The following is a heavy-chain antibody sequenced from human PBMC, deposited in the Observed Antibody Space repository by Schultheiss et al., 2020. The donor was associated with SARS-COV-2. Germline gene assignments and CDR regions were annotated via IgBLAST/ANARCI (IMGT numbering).Heavy chain of an antibody. CDR1: GFTFSSYA. CDR3: ATVTSSGWHPFDN. Sequence: GGSLRLSCEASGFTFSSYAMSWVRQAPGEGLEWVSAISGSGGGTYYADFVKGRFTISRDNSKNTLYLQMNSLRAEDTAVYYCATVTSSGWHPFDNWGQGTLVTVSS. V-gene: IGHV3-23*01. D-gene: IGHD6-25*01. J-gene: IGHJ4*02. CDR2: ISGSGGGT.